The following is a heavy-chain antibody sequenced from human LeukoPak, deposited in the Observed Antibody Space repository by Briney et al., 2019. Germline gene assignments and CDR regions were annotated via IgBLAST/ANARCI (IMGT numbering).Heavy chain of an antibody. Sequence: SETLSLTCTVSGGSISTYCWSWIRQPAGKGLEWIGHICTSGSTNYNPSLKSRVTMSVDTSNNEFSLKLSSVTAADTAVYYCARVTGYMIEDYFDYWGQGTLVTVSS. D-gene: IGHD3-22*01. CDR2: ICTSGST. CDR3: ARVTGYMIEDYFDY. J-gene: IGHJ4*02. CDR1: GGSISTYC. V-gene: IGHV4-4*07.